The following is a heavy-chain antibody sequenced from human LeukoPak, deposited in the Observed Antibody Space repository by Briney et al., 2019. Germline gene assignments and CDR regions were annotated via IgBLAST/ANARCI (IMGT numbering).Heavy chain of an antibody. CDR2: IYTSGST. Sequence: PSETLSLTCTVSGGSISSYYWSWIRQPVGKGLEWIGRIYTSGSTNYNPSLKSRVTMSVDTSKNQFSLKLSSVTAADTAVYYCARDGGWFGELLDDNWFDPWGQGTLVTVSS. D-gene: IGHD3-10*01. CDR1: GGSISSYY. CDR3: ARDGGWFGELLDDNWFDP. V-gene: IGHV4-4*07. J-gene: IGHJ5*02.